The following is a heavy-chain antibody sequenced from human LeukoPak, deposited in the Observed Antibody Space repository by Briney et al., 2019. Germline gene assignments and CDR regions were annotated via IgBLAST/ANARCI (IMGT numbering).Heavy chain of an antibody. V-gene: IGHV4-34*01. J-gene: IGHJ6*03. CDR3: ARVRYSSSSGYRLYYYYYMDV. CDR2: INHSGST. CDR1: GGSFSGYY. D-gene: IGHD6-6*01. Sequence: SETLSLTCAVYGGSFSGYYWSWIRQPPGKGREWIGEINHSGSTNYNPSLKSRVTISVDTSKNQFSLKLSSVTAADTAVYSCARVRYSSSSGYRLYYYYYMDVWGKGTTVTVSS.